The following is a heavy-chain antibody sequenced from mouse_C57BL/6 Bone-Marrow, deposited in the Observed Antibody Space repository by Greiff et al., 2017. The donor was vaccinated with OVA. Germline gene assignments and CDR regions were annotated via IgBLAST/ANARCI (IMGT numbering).Heavy chain of an antibody. Sequence: VQLQQSGPVLVKPGASVKMSCKASGYTFTDYYMNWVKQSHGKSLEWIGVINPYNGGTSYNQKFKGKATLTVDKVSSTAYMKLNSLTSEDSAVYYCSRLYYEYPYYFDYWGQGTTLTDSS. D-gene: IGHD2-4*01. CDR3: SRLYYEYPYYFDY. J-gene: IGHJ2*01. CDR1: GYTFTDYY. V-gene: IGHV1-19*01. CDR2: INPYNGGT.